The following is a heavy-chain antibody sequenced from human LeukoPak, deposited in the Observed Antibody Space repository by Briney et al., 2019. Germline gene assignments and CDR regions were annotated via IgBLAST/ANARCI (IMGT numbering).Heavy chain of an antibody. CDR1: GYSISSGSY. V-gene: IGHV4-38-2*02. CDR2: IYHSGDT. J-gene: IGHJ4*02. Sequence: SETLSLTCTVSGYSISSGSYWGWIRQPPGKGLEWIGSIYHSGDTYYNASLKSRVTISVDMSKNHFSLKLSSVTAADTAVYYCARNAGNSLQPTFDYWGQGTLVTVSS. D-gene: IGHD4-23*01. CDR3: ARNAGNSLQPTFDY.